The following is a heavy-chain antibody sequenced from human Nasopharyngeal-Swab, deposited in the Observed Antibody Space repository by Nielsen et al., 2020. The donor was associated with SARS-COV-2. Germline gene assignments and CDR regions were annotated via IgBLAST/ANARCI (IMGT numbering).Heavy chain of an antibody. CDR1: GGSFSGYY. CDR3: ARGGGGTFYFDY. V-gene: IGHV4-34*01. CDR2: INHSGST. J-gene: IGHJ4*02. Sequence: SQTLSLTGAVYGGSFSGYYWSWIRQPPGKGLEWIGEINHSGSTNYNPSLKSRVTISVDTSKNQFSLKLSSVTAADTAVYYCARGGGGTFYFDYWGQGTLVTVSS. D-gene: IGHD2/OR15-2a*01.